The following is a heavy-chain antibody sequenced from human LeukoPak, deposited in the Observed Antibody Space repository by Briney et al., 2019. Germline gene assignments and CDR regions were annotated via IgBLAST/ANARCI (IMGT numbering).Heavy chain of an antibody. Sequence: SETLSLTCTVSGGSISSGSYYWSWIRQPAGKGLEWIGRIYTSGSTNYNPSLKSRVTISVDTSKNQFSLKLSSVTAADTAVYYCARSPHPYSSSWQENFDYWGQGTLVTVSS. V-gene: IGHV4-61*02. D-gene: IGHD6-13*01. CDR1: GGSISSGSYY. CDR2: IYTSGST. CDR3: ARSPHPYSSSWQENFDY. J-gene: IGHJ4*02.